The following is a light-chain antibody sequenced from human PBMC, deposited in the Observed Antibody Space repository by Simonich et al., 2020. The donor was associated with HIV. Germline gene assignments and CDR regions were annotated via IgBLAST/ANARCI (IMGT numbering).Light chain of an antibody. CDR2: DVT. CDR3: CSYAGSSNVV. CDR1: SSDIGTYNY. Sequence: QSALTQPASVSGSPGQSITISCTGTSSDIGTYNYVSWYQHHPGQAPKLLIYDVTKRPTGFSNRFSGSKSDNTASLTISGLQAEDEADYYCCSYAGSSNVVFGGGTKLTVL. V-gene: IGLV2-23*02. J-gene: IGLJ2*01.